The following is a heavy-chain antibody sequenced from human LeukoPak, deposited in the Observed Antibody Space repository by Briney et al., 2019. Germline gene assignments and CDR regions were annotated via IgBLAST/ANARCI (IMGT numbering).Heavy chain of an antibody. D-gene: IGHD6-6*01. CDR1: GFTFSSYT. Sequence: GGSLGLSCAASGFTFSSYTMNWVRQAPGKGLEWVSFISTSSNYIYYADSVKGRFTISRDNARNSLYLQMNSLRAEDTAVYYCARGEWSSSPFDSWGQGTLVTVSS. CDR3: ARGEWSSSPFDS. CDR2: ISTSSNYI. J-gene: IGHJ4*02. V-gene: IGHV3-21*01.